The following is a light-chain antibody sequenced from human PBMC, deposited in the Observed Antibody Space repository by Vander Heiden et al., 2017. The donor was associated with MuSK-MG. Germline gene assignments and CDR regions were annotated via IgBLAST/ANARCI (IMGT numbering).Light chain of an antibody. CDR2: DAS. CDR3: QQYDNLLFT. CDR1: QDISNY. J-gene: IGKJ3*01. Sequence: DIQMTQSPSSLSASVGDRVTITCQASQDISNYLNWYQQKPGKAPKLLIYDASNLETGVPSRFSGSGSGTDFTFTISSLQPEDIATYYCQQYDNLLFTFGPGTKVXIK. V-gene: IGKV1-33*01.